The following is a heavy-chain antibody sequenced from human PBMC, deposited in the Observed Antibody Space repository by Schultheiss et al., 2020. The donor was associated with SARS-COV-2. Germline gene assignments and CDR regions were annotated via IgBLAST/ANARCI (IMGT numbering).Heavy chain of an antibody. V-gene: IGHV3-21*01. CDR3: ASQLWFGELLLDY. J-gene: IGHJ4*02. Sequence: GGSLRLSCAASGFTFSSYSMNWVRQAPGKGLEWVSSISSSSSYIYYADSVKGRFTISRDNAKNSLYLQMNSLRAEDTAVYYCASQLWFGELLLDYWGQGTLVTVSS. CDR1: GFTFSSYS. D-gene: IGHD3-10*01. CDR2: ISSSSSYI.